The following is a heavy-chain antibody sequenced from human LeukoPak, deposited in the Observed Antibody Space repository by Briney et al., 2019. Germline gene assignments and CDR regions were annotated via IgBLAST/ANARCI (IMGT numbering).Heavy chain of an antibody. CDR3: AKMAKTYYYYGMDV. D-gene: IGHD5-24*01. V-gene: IGHV3-23*01. CDR1: GFTFSLYA. CDR2: ITSTGFTT. Sequence: PGGSLRLSCTSSGFTFSLYAMSWVRQAPGKGLEWVSSITSTGFTTYYADSVKDRFIVSRDNSKNTLNLHMNNLGAEDTAVYYCAKMAKTYYYYGMDVWGQGTTVTVSS. J-gene: IGHJ6*02.